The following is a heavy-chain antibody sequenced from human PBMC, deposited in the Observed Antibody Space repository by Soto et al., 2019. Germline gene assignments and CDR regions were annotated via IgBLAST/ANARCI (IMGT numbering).Heavy chain of an antibody. D-gene: IGHD3-22*01. CDR1: GGSITTNY. V-gene: IGHV4-59*08. CDR2: IYYRGST. CDR3: ASVSYYYDSSGYYSVPYYYYGMDV. J-gene: IGHJ6*02. Sequence: SETLSLTCTVSGGSITTNYWSWIRQPPGKGLEWIGYIYYRGSTNYNPSLKSRVTISVDTSKNQFSLKLSSVTAADTAVYYCASVSYYYDSSGYYSVPYYYYGMDVWGQGTTVTVSS.